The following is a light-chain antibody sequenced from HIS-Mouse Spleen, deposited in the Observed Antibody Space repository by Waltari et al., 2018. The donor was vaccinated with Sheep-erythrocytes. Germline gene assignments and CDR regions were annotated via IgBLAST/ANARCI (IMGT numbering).Light chain of an antibody. CDR1: SSDVGGYTY. V-gene: IGLV2-11*01. CDR3: CSYAGSYNHV. Sequence: QSALTQPRPVSGSPGQSVTIPCTGPSSDVGGYTYFPWDQQHPGKAPNFMIYDVSTRPSGVPDRFSGSKSGNTASLTISGLQAEDEADYYCCSYAGSYNHVFATGTKVTVL. J-gene: IGLJ1*01. CDR2: DVS.